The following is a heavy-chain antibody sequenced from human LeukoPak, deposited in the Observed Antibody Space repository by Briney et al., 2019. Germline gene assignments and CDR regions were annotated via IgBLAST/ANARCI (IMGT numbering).Heavy chain of an antibody. CDR3: ARGAAARFDY. J-gene: IGHJ4*02. D-gene: IGHD6-6*01. Sequence: ASVKVSCKASGGTFSSYAISWVRQAPGQGLEWMGGIIPIFGTANYAQKFQGRVTITADESTSTAYMELSSLRSEDTAVYYRARGAAARFDYWGQGTLVTVSS. CDR2: IIPIFGTA. V-gene: IGHV1-69*13. CDR1: GGTFSSYA.